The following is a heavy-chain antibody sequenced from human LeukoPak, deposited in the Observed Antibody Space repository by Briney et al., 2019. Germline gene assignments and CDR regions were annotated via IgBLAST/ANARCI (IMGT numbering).Heavy chain of an antibody. V-gene: IGHV3-23*01. CDR1: GFTFSNYG. CDR2: ISNSGATT. J-gene: IGHJ3*02. Sequence: PGGSLRLSCAASGFTFSNYGLTWVRQAPGKGLEWVSAISNSGATTAYADSVKGRFTISRDNSKSTLYLQMNSLRDEDTAVYYCALLPPDALDIWGQGTMVTVSS. CDR3: ALLPPDALDI. D-gene: IGHD3-22*01.